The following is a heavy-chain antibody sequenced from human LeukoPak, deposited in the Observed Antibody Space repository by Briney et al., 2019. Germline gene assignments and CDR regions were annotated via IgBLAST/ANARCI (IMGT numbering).Heavy chain of an antibody. CDR1: GFTLRSYD. V-gene: IGHV3-23*01. CDR3: AKSKNPVLLWFGELAY. J-gene: IGHJ4*02. CDR2: TSGSGVNS. Sequence: PGGSLRLSCAASGFTLRSYDMSWVRQAPGKGLEWVAATSGSGVNSYYADSVRGRFTISRDNSQNTLYLQMNSLSAEDTAVYYCAKSKNPVLLWFGELAYWGQGTLVTVSS. D-gene: IGHD3-10*01.